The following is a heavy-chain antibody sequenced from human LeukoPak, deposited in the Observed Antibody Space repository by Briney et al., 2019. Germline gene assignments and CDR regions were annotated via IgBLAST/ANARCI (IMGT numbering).Heavy chain of an antibody. J-gene: IGHJ4*02. D-gene: IGHD6-19*01. CDR3: AKVKVPGIAVAGRLGY. CDR2: ISGSGGST. V-gene: IGHV3-23*01. CDR1: GFTFSSYA. Sequence: GGSLRLSCAASGFTFSSYAMSWVRQAPGKGLEWVSAISGSGGSTYYADSVKGRFTISRDNSKNTLYLQVNSLRAEDTAVYYCAKVKVPGIAVAGRLGYWGQGTLVTVSS.